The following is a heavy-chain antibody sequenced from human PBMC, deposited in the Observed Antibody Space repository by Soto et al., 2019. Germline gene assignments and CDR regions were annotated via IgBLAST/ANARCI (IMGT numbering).Heavy chain of an antibody. J-gene: IGHJ4*02. Sequence: SETLSLTCTVSGGSISSSSYYWGWIRQPPGKGLEWIGSIYYSGSTYYNPSLKSRVTISVDTSKNQFSLKLSSVTAADTAVYYCARRRMYGDAFDYWGQGTLVTVYS. CDR2: IYYSGST. V-gene: IGHV4-39*01. D-gene: IGHD4-17*01. CDR3: ARRRMYGDAFDY. CDR1: GGSISSSSYY.